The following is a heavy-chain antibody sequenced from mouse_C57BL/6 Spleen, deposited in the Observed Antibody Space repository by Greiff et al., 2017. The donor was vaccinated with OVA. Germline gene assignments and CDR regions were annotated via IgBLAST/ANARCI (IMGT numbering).Heavy chain of an antibody. CDR1: GYTFTSYW. J-gene: IGHJ3*01. CDR2: IHPNSGST. V-gene: IGHV1-64*01. CDR3: ARSGPDDYDRAGFAY. Sequence: QVQLQQPGAELVKPGASVKLSCKASGYTFTSYWMHWVKQRPGQGLEWIGMIHPNSGSTNYNEKFKSKATLTVDKSSSTAYMQLSSLTSEDSAVYYCARSGPDDYDRAGFAYWGQGTLVTVSA. D-gene: IGHD2-4*01.